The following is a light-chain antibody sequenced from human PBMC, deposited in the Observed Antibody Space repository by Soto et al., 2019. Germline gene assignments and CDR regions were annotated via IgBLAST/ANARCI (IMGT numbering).Light chain of an antibody. V-gene: IGKV1-5*03. J-gene: IGKJ1*01. CDR3: EQYGSSPRT. Sequence: DIQMTQSPSTLSGSVGDRVTITCRASQTISSWLAWYQQKPGKAPKLLIYKASSLESGVPSRFSGSGSGTEFTLTISSLQPEDFAVYYCEQYGSSPRTFGQGTKGDNK. CDR1: QTISSW. CDR2: KAS.